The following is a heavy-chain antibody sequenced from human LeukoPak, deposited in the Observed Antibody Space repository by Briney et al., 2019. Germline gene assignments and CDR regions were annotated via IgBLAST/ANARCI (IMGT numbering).Heavy chain of an antibody. D-gene: IGHD1-26*01. CDR1: GVTFSSFS. Sequence: GGSLRLSCETSGVTFSSFSLNWVRQAPGKGLEWLSYISSSGRSKYYADSVKGRFIVSRDNAKNSLYLQMDSLRAEDTALYYCASQSSGSSTRAPDFWGQGTLVTVSS. V-gene: IGHV3-48*04. CDR2: ISSSGRSK. J-gene: IGHJ4*02. CDR3: ASQSSGSSTRAPDF.